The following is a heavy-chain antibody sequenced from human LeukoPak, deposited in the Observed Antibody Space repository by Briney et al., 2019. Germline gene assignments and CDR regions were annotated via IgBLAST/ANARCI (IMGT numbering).Heavy chain of an antibody. J-gene: IGHJ3*02. Sequence: GGSLRLSCAASGFTFSTYTMSWVRQAPGKGLEWVSAISGSTVYTYYIDSVKGRFTISRDNSKNTLYLQMNSLRAEDTAVYYCAKQFIAAPDAFDIWGQGTMVTVSS. D-gene: IGHD6-13*01. V-gene: IGHV3-23*01. CDR1: GFTFSTYT. CDR3: AKQFIAAPDAFDI. CDR2: ISGSTVYT.